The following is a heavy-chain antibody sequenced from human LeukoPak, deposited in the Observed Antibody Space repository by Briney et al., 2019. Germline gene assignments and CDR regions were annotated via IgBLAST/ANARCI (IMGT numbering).Heavy chain of an antibody. CDR1: GGSISSHY. CDR2: IFYIGST. J-gene: IGHJ3*02. D-gene: IGHD3-22*01. CDR3: AREISLTVGGGAFDI. V-gene: IGHV4-59*11. Sequence: PSETLSLTCTVSGGSISSHYWSWIRQPPGKGLEWIGYIFYIGSTNYNPSLKSRVTISVDTSKNQFSLKLTSVTAADTAVYYCAREISLTVGGGAFDIWGQGTMVTVSS.